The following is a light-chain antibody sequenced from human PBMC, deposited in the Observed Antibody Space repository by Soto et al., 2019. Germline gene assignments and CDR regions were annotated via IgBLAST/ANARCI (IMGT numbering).Light chain of an antibody. Sequence: QSVLTQSPSASASLGASVKLTCTLSSGHSSYAIAWHQQQPEKCPRYLMKLSSDGSHSKEDGIPDRFSGSSSGAERYLTISSLQSEDEADFYCQSWDTAPSLVFGGGTKLTVL. CDR3: QSWDTAPSLV. J-gene: IGLJ2*01. CDR2: LSSDGSH. V-gene: IGLV4-69*01. CDR1: SGHSSYA.